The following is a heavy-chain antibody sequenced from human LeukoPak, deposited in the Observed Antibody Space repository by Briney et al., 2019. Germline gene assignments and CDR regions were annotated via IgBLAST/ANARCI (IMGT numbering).Heavy chain of an antibody. Sequence: SETLSLTCTVSGASITSSNYYWGWIRQPPGEGLEWIVTFHYSGSHYYNPSLSSRATISVDTSQNQFSLKLTSVTAADTAVYYCARRENYSIDFWGQGTLVTVSS. V-gene: IGHV4-39*01. CDR2: FHYSGSH. CDR3: ARRENYSIDF. CDR1: GASITSSNYY. D-gene: IGHD3-10*01. J-gene: IGHJ4*02.